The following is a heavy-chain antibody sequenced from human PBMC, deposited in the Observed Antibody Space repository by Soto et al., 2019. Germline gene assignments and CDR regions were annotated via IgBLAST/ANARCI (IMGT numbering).Heavy chain of an antibody. D-gene: IGHD3-22*01. Sequence: EVQLVESGGGLVQPGGSLRLSCAASGFTFSSYWMHWVRQAPGKGLVWVSRINSDGSSTSYAESVKGRLTISRDNAKTTLYLLMNSLRAEDTAVYYCASAVVNRDAFDIWGQGTMVTVSS. CDR3: ASAVVNRDAFDI. V-gene: IGHV3-74*01. CDR2: INSDGSST. J-gene: IGHJ3*02. CDR1: GFTFSSYW.